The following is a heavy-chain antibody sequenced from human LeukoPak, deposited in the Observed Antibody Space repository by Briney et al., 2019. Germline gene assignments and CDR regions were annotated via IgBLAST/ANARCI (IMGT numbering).Heavy chain of an antibody. D-gene: IGHD6-19*01. CDR2: ISSSSSYI. Sequence: GGSLRLSCAASGFTFSSYSMNWVRQAPGKGLEWVSSISSSSSYIYYADSVKGRFTISRDNAKNSLYLQMTSLRAEDTAVYYCARDRAVAHPHDAFDIWGQGTMVTVSS. CDR3: ARDRAVAHPHDAFDI. CDR1: GFTFSSYS. J-gene: IGHJ3*02. V-gene: IGHV3-21*01.